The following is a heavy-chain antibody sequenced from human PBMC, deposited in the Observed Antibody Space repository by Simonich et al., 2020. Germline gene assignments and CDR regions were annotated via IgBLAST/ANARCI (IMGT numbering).Heavy chain of an antibody. Sequence: EVQLVESGGGLVQPGGSLSLSCAASGFTVSSNNMSWVRQAPGKGLECVSVIDSGGSTYYADSVKGRFTISRHNSKNTLYLQMNSLRAEDTAVYYCVSHSSGGYWGQGTLVTVSS. V-gene: IGHV3-53*04. CDR3: VSHSSGGY. CDR2: IDSGGST. CDR1: GFTVSSNN. D-gene: IGHD6-19*01. J-gene: IGHJ4*02.